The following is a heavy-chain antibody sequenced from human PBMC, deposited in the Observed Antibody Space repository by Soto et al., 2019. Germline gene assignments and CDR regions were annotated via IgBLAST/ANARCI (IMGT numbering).Heavy chain of an antibody. CDR1: GYTFTSND. Sequence: QVQLVQSGAEVKKPGASVKVSCKASGYTFTSNDINWVRQATGQGFEWMGWMSPKSGDTGYAQKFQGRVTMTRDTSISTAYMELSSLRSEDTAVYYCAGGPPNWGFDFWGHGTLVTVPS. J-gene: IGHJ4*01. CDR2: MSPKSGDT. V-gene: IGHV1-8*01. D-gene: IGHD7-27*01. CDR3: AGGPPNWGFDF.